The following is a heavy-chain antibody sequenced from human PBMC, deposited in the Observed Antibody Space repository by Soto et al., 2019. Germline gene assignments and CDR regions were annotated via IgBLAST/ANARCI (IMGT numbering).Heavy chain of an antibody. D-gene: IGHD6-13*01. CDR3: ANVGSSCLLYP. V-gene: IGHV3-23*01. CDR1: GFTSSSCA. CDR2: ISGSGGST. J-gene: IGHJ5*02. Sequence: GGSLRLSCAASGFTSSSCAMSWVRQAPGKGLEWVSAISGSGGSTYYADSVKGRFTISRDNSKNTLYLQMNSLRSEDTAVYSCANVGSSCLLYPWGQGTMVTASS.